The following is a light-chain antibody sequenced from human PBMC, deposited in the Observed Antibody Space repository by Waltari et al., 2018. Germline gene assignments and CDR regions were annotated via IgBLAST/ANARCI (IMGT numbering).Light chain of an antibody. CDR3: VLYMGSGIWV. V-gene: IGLV1-44*01. CDR2: SKY. J-gene: IGLJ3*02. Sequence: QSVVTQPPSASGTPGQTVTISCSGTTSNIGSYAVNWYQQLPGTAPRLLIYSKYHRPSGVPDRFSGSKSGTSASLAISGLQSEDESDYYCVLYMGSGIWVFGGGTKLTVL. CDR1: TSNIGSYA.